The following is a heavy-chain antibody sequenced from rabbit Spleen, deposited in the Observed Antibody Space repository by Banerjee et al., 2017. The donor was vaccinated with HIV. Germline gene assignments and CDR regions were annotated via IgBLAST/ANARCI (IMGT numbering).Heavy chain of an antibody. V-gene: IGHV1S45*01. Sequence: QEQLVESGGGLVQPEGSLTLTCKVSGFDFSSNAMCWVRQATGKVPEWIGCIYGGSTSYTYYASWAKGRFTISKTSSTTVTLQMTSLTAADTATYFCARADAAGGYYWFYFNLWGPGTLVTFS. CDR1: GFDFSSNA. CDR3: ARADAAGGYYWFYFNL. J-gene: IGHJ4*01. CDR2: IYGGSTSYT. D-gene: IGHD8-1*01.